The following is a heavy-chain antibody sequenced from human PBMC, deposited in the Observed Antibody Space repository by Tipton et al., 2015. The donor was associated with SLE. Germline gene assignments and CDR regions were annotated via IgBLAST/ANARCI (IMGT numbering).Heavy chain of an antibody. J-gene: IGHJ6*03. Sequence: SLRLSCAASGFTFSSYAMSWVRQAPGKGLEWVSAISGSGGSTYYADSVKGRFTISRDNSKNTVYVQMSSLRFEDTAVYYCARSRGGLVESHFMDVRGKGTTVTVSS. CDR3: ARSRGGLVESHFMDV. D-gene: IGHD2-8*02. CDR1: GFTFSSYA. CDR2: ISGSGGST. V-gene: IGHV3-23*01.